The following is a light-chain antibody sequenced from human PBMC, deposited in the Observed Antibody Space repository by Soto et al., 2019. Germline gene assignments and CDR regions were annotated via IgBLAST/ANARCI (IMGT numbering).Light chain of an antibody. Sequence: IVRVRLSGTLSLSPGERATPSRRASQSLSSFLAWYQQKLGQVPSLLINDVSSGDTGIPARFSGSGSGTEFTRTNSNLKPEDFGVYDCQERAHFGHGTRLEI. CDR1: QSLSSF. CDR2: DVS. V-gene: IGKV3-11*01. J-gene: IGKJ5*01. CDR3: QERAH.